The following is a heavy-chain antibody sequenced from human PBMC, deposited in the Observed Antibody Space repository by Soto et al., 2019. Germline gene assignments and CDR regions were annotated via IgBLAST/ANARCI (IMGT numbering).Heavy chain of an antibody. CDR2: IKQDGSEK. V-gene: IGHV3-7*01. CDR1: GFTFSSYW. Sequence: PGGSLRLSCAASGFTFSSYWMSWVRQAPGKGLEWVANIKQDGSEKYYVDSVKGRFTISRDNAKNSLYLQMNSLRAEDTAVYYCARVSKYSGGWYVVYYLDGWGQGTLVTVSS. D-gene: IGHD6-19*01. CDR3: ARVSKYSGGWYVVYYLDG. J-gene: IGHJ4*02.